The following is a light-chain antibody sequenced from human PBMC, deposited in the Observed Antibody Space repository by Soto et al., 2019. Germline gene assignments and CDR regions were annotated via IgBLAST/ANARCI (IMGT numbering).Light chain of an antibody. V-gene: IGKV1-9*01. CDR2: DAS. Sequence: IHLTHSPSSLSASVLYRVSITFRSSQGISSYLAWYQQKPGKAPKLLIYDASSRATGVPARFSGSGSGTDFSLTISSLEPEDVAVYYCQQRSQWPPMTFGQGTRLEIK. CDR1: QGISSY. CDR3: QQRSQWPPMT. J-gene: IGKJ5*01.